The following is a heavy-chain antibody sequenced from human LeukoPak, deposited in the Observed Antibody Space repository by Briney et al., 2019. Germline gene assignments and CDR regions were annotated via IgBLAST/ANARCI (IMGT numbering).Heavy chain of an antibody. CDR1: GGSFSGYY. J-gene: IGHJ4*02. D-gene: IGHD6-13*01. CDR3: ARGRIAVAGNYAY. V-gene: IGHV4-34*01. CDR2: INHSGST. Sequence: PSETLSLTCAVYGGSFSGYYWSWIRQPPGKGLEWIGEINHSGSTNYNPSLKSRVTISVDTSKNQFSLKLSSVTAADTAVYYCARGRIAVAGNYAYWGQGTLVTASS.